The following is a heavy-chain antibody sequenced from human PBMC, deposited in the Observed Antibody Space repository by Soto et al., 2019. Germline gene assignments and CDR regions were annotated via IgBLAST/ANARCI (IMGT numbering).Heavy chain of an antibody. Sequence: AGGSLRLSCAASGFTFSSYAMSWVRQAPGKVLEWVSAISGSGGSTYYADSVKGRFTISRDNSKNTLYLQMNSLRAEDTAVYYCAKVGVDLVVVPAAMRFYGMDVWCQGTTVTVSS. CDR3: AKVGVDLVVVPAAMRFYGMDV. CDR2: ISGSGGST. D-gene: IGHD2-2*03. J-gene: IGHJ6*02. CDR1: GFTFSSYA. V-gene: IGHV3-23*01.